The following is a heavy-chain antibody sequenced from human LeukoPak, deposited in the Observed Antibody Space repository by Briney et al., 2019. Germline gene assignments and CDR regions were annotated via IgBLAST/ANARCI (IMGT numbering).Heavy chain of an antibody. Sequence: PGGSLRLSCAASGFTFSDHYMDWVRQAPGKGLEWVSAISGSGGSTYYADSVKGRFTISRDNSKNTLYLQMNSLRAEDTAVYYCAKDPNDYGDYGWGQGTLVTVSS. CDR3: AKDPNDYGDYG. J-gene: IGHJ1*01. CDR2: ISGSGGST. D-gene: IGHD4-17*01. V-gene: IGHV3-23*01. CDR1: GFTFSDHY.